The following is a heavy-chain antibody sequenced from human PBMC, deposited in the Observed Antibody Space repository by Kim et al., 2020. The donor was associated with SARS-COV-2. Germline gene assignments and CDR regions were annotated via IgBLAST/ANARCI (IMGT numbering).Heavy chain of an antibody. V-gene: IGHV1-69*13. J-gene: IGHJ5*02. CDR1: GVTFNSYT. Sequence: SVKVSCKASGVTFNSYTITWVRQAPGQGLEWMGGIIPIFGTTNYAQKFRLRVTVTADESTSTAYMQLSGLTSEDTALYYCVVAPLGSGPGCSWGQGTLVTVSS. CDR3: VVAPLGSGPGCS. D-gene: IGHD3-10*01. CDR2: IIPIFGTT.